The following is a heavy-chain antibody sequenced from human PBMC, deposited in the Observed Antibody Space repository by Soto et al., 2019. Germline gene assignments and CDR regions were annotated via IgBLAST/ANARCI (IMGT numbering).Heavy chain of an antibody. CDR3: AKDRTMARGSRDFDI. Sequence: EAQLLQSGGGLVPPGGSLRLSCVASGFAFGNYPMAWVRQTPGKGLQWISTISGSGGMTDYEDSVRGRFTVSIDHSKDTGHLQMTSRRADDTAVYYCAKDRTMARGSRDFDILGQGTTVTISS. CDR1: GFAFGNYP. D-gene: IGHD3-10*01. CDR2: ISGSGGMT. V-gene: IGHV3-23*01. J-gene: IGHJ3*02.